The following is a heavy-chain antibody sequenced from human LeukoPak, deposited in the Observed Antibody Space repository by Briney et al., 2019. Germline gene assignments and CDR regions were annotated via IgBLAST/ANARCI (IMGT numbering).Heavy chain of an antibody. CDR1: GFTFSSYA. Sequence: GGSLRLSCAASGFTFSSYAMSWVRQAPGKGLEWVSIISTTGSGTYYADSVKGRFTISRDNSKDTMNLQMNSLRAEDTAVYFCAKTLSCTTGGCFFDYWGQGTLVAVSS. D-gene: IGHD2-8*01. V-gene: IGHV3-23*01. J-gene: IGHJ4*02. CDR3: AKTLSCTTGGCFFDY. CDR2: ISTTGSGT.